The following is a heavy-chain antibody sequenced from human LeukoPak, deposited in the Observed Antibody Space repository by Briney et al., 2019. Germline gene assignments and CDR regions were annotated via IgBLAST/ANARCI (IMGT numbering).Heavy chain of an antibody. CDR3: ATSRYTWLGDY. V-gene: IGHV7-4-1*02. Sequence: ASVKVSCKASGYTFTSYAMNWVRQAPGQGLEWMGWIHTNTENPTYAQGFTGRFVFSLDTSVSTAYLQWSSLKASDTAMYYCATSRYTWLGDYWGQGALVTVSS. D-gene: IGHD3-9*01. CDR2: IHTNTENP. CDR1: GYTFTSYA. J-gene: IGHJ4*02.